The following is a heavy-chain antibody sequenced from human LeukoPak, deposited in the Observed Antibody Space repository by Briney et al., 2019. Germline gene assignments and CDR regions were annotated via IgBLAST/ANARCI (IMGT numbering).Heavy chain of an antibody. CDR2: INHSGST. CDR1: GGSFSGYY. V-gene: IGHV4-34*01. J-gene: IGHJ3*02. Sequence: SETLPLTCAVYGGSFSGYYWSWIRQPPGKGLEWIGEINHSGSTNYNPSLKTRVTISVDTSKNQFSLKLSSVTAADTAVYYCARVRHDAFDIWGQGTMVTVSS. CDR3: ARVRHDAFDI.